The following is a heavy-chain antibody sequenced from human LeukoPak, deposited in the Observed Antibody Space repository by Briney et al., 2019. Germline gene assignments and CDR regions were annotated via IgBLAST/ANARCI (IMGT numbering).Heavy chain of an antibody. CDR1: GGSISSYY. CDR2: IYYSGST. Sequence: SETLSLTCTVSGGSISSYYWSWIRQPPGKGLEWIGYIYYSGSTNYNPSLKSRVTISVGTSKNQFSLKLSSVTAADTAVYYCARGLGSSSGWYEWPYAFDIWGQGTMVTVSS. J-gene: IGHJ3*02. D-gene: IGHD6-19*01. V-gene: IGHV4-59*01. CDR3: ARGLGSSSGWYEWPYAFDI.